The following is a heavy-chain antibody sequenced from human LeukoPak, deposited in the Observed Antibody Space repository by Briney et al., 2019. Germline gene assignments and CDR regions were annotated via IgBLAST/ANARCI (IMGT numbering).Heavy chain of an antibody. D-gene: IGHD3-22*01. Sequence: SETLSLTCTVSGGSISSSSYYWGWIRQPPGKGLEWIGSIYYSGSTDYNSSLKSRVTISVDTSKNQFSLKLTSVTAADTAVYYCARDLTAYYYDSSGYPWGQGTLVTVSS. J-gene: IGHJ5*02. CDR3: ARDLTAYYYDSSGYP. CDR2: IYYSGST. CDR1: GGSISSSSYY. V-gene: IGHV4-39*07.